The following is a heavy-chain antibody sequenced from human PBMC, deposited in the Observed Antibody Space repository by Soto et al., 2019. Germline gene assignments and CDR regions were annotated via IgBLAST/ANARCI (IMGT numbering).Heavy chain of an antibody. CDR1: VC. CDR2: NYWDDDK. CDR3: AHRYLFQTEAGIRYSVPVSAFLLNRSSDL. V-gene: IGHV2-5*02. D-gene: IGHD3-9*01. Sequence: VCVGWIRQPPGKALEWLALNYWDDDKRYSQSLKSRLTITKDTSKNQVVLTMTNMDPVDTATYYCAHRYLFQTEAGIRYSVPVSAFLLNRSSDL. J-gene: IGHJ2*01.